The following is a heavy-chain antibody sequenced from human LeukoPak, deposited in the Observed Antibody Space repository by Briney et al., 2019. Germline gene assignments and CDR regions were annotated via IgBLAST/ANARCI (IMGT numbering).Heavy chain of an antibody. D-gene: IGHD5-24*01. CDR3: ATLGEMATTDYFDY. CDR2: IYYSGST. V-gene: IGHV4-39*07. J-gene: IGHJ4*02. Sequence: PSETLSLTCTVSGGSISSSSYYWGWIRRPPGKGLEWIGSIYYSGSTYYNPSLKSRVTISVDTSKNQFSLKLSSVTAADTAVYYCATLGEMATTDYFDYWGQGTLVTVSS. CDR1: GGSISSSSYY.